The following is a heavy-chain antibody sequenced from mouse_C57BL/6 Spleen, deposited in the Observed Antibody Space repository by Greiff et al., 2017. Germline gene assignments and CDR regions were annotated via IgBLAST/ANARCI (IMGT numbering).Heavy chain of an antibody. CDR1: GYTFTSYT. CDR3: ALDYDDAMDY. CDR2: INPSSGYT. Sequence: QVQLKQSGAELARPGASVKMSCKASGYTFTSYTMHWVKQRPGQGLEWIGYINPSSGYTKYNQKFKDKATLTADKSSSTAYMQLSSLTSEDSAVYYCALDYDDAMDYWGQGTSVTVSS. V-gene: IGHV1-4*01. D-gene: IGHD2-4*01. J-gene: IGHJ4*01.